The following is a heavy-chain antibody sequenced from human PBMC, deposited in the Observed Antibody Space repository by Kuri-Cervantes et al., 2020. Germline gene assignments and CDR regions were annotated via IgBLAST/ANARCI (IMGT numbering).Heavy chain of an antibody. CDR1: GFTFSSYA. CDR3: ARGGYSGYEWDYYYMDV. J-gene: IGHJ6*03. Sequence: GESLKISCAASGFTFSSYAMHWVRQAPGKGLEWVAVISYDGSNKYYADSVKGQFTISRDNSKNTLYLQMNSLRAEDTAVYYCARGGYSGYEWDYYYMDVWGKGTTVTVSS. D-gene: IGHD5-12*01. V-gene: IGHV3-30*01. CDR2: ISYDGSNK.